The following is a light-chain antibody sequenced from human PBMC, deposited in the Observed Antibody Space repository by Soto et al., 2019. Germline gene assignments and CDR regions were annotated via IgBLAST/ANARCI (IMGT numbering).Light chain of an antibody. V-gene: IGKV3-15*01. CDR2: GAS. CDR1: QSVSSN. CDR3: HQYNPWTQT. J-gene: IGKJ1*01. Sequence: EIVLTQSPATLSLSPGERATLSCRASQSVSSNLAWYQQKPGQAPRLLIYGASTRATGIPARFSGSGSGTEFTITISSLEDVDFSVCYWHQYNPWTQTFGQGTKVEIK.